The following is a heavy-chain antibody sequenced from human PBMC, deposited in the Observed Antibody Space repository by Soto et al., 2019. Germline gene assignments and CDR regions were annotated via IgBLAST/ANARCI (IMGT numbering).Heavy chain of an antibody. J-gene: IGHJ5*02. CDR1: GGSISSGGYY. V-gene: IGHV4-31*03. Sequence: QVQLQESGPGLVKPSQTLSLTCTVSGGSISSGGYYWSWIRQHPGKGLEWIGYIYYSGSTYYNPSLRSRVTISVDTSKNQFSLKLSSVTAADTAVYYCARVWGITMVRGDAWFDPWGQGTLVTVSS. CDR2: IYYSGST. D-gene: IGHD3-10*01. CDR3: ARVWGITMVRGDAWFDP.